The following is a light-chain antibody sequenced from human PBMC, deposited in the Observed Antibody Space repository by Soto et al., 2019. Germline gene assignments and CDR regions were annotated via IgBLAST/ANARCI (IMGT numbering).Light chain of an antibody. Sequence: EIGMTQSTAPMSVSPGERANLSCRASQSVRSNLAWYQQKPGQAPRLLIYGASTRATGIPARFSGSGSGTEFTLTVSSLQSEDFAVYYCQQYNNWPPITFGQGTRLEI. V-gene: IGKV3-15*01. CDR3: QQYNNWPPIT. CDR2: GAS. CDR1: QSVRSN. J-gene: IGKJ5*01.